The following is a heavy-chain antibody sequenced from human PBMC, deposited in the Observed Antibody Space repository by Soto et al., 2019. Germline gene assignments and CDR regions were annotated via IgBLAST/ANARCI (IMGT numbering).Heavy chain of an antibody. V-gene: IGHV3-30*18. CDR2: ISYDGGSK. D-gene: IGHD3-10*01. CDR3: AKDGRSGSDFTKGSYRDV. J-gene: IGHJ6*04. Sequence: QVKLVESGGGVVQPGRSLRLSCAASGFSFSNYGMEWVRQAPGKGLEWVAVISYDGGSKYYADSGKGRFTISRDNSNNKVYLQRNSLRAEDTAVYYCAKDGRSGSDFTKGSYRDVWGKGTTVTVSS. CDR1: GFSFSNYG.